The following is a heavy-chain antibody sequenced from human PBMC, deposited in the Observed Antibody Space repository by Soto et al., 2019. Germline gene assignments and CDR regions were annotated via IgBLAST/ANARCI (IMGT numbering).Heavy chain of an antibody. CDR1: GYTFTSYY. V-gene: IGHV1-46*01. Sequence: ASVKVSCKASGYTFTSYYMHWVRQAPGQGLEWMGIINPSGGSTNYAQKFQGRVTITADESTSTAYMELSSLRSEDTAVYYCARASSSSVGRYYYYYGMDVWGQGTTVXVSS. D-gene: IGHD6-6*01. J-gene: IGHJ6*02. CDR3: ARASSSSVGRYYYYYGMDV. CDR2: INPSGGST.